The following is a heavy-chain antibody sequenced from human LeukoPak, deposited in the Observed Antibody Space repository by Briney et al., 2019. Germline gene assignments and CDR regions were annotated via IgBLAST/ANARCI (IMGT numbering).Heavy chain of an antibody. D-gene: IGHD3-10*02. CDR2: IKQDGSEK. V-gene: IGHV3-7*01. CDR1: GFTFSTCG. J-gene: IGHJ6*04. Sequence: GGSLRLSCAASGFTFSTCGMHWVRQAPGKGLEWVANIKQDGSEKYYVDSVKGRFTISRDNAKNSLYLQMNSLRAEDTAVYYCAELGITMIGGVWGKGTTVTISS. CDR3: AELGITMIGGV.